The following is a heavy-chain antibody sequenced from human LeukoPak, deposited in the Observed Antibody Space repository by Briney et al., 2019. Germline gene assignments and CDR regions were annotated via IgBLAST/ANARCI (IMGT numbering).Heavy chain of an antibody. CDR2: IYYSGST. D-gene: IGHD3-10*01. CDR1: GGSISSYY. CDR3: ARHGEYYFDY. J-gene: IGHJ4*02. Sequence: PSETLSLTCTVSGGSISSYYWSWIRQPPGKGLEWIGYIYYSGSTNYNPSLKSRVTISVDTSKNQLSLKLSTVTAADTALYYCARHGEYYFDYWGQGTLVTVSS. V-gene: IGHV4-59*12.